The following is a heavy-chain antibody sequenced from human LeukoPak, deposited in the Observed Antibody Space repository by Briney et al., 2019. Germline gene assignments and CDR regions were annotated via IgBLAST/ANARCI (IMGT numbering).Heavy chain of an antibody. D-gene: IGHD3-3*01. Sequence: SETLSLTCTVSGGSISSGGYYWSWIRQHPGTGLEWIGYIYYSGSTYYNPSLKSRVTISVDTSKNQFSLKLSSVTAADTAVYYCATGTNYDFWSGPKIGNAFDIWGQGTMVTVSS. CDR2: IYYSGST. V-gene: IGHV4-31*03. CDR1: GGSISSGGYY. J-gene: IGHJ3*02. CDR3: ATGTNYDFWSGPKIGNAFDI.